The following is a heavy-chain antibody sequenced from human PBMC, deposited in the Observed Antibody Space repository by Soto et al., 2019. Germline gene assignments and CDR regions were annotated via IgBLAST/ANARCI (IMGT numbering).Heavy chain of an antibody. J-gene: IGHJ4*02. CDR1: AFTFSSYA. D-gene: IGHD5-18*01. CDR2: ISGSGGST. V-gene: IGHV3-23*01. Sequence: EVQLLESGGGLVQPGWSLRLSCAASAFTFSSYAMSWVRQAPGKGLEWVSAISGSGGSTDYVDSVKGRFTISRDNSKNTLDLQMHSLRAEDTAVYYCAKLQAYSYGPGAYFDYWGQGPLVSVSS. CDR3: AKLQAYSYGPGAYFDY.